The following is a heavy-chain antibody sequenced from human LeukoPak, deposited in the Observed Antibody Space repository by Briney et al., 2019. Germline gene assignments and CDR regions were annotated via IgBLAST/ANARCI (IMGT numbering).Heavy chain of an antibody. D-gene: IGHD1-26*01. CDR2: IWTDGSNY. V-gene: IGHV3-33*06. Sequence: GGSLRLSCAASGFTFSDYGMHWVRQAPGKGLDWVSVIWTDGSNYLQADFARGRFTISRDNSKNTLYLVMNSLRVEDTAVYYCAKDEGVGATLLDYWGQGTLVTVSS. J-gene: IGHJ4*02. CDR1: GFTFSDYG. CDR3: AKDEGVGATLLDY.